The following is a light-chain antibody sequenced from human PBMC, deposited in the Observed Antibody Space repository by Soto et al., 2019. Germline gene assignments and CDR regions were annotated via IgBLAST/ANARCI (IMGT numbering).Light chain of an antibody. Sequence: QSVLTQPPSASGTPGQRVTISCSGSSSNIAPNTVNWYQHLPGAAPQLLIFANDRRPSGVPDRFSGSRSDTSASLAISGLQSEDEADYYCAAWDDSLNGYVFGTGTKVTVL. V-gene: IGLV1-44*01. CDR3: AAWDDSLNGYV. J-gene: IGLJ1*01. CDR2: AND. CDR1: SSNIAPNT.